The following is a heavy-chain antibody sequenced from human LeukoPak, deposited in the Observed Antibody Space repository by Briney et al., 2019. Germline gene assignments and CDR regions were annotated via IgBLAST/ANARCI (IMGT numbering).Heavy chain of an antibody. Sequence: GGSLRLSCAASGFTFSSYAMSWVRQAPGKGLEWVSAISGSGGSTYYADSVKGRFTISRDNSKNTPYLQMNSLRAEDTAVYYCANLQGAEATTDYWGQGTLVTVSS. J-gene: IGHJ4*02. V-gene: IGHV3-23*01. CDR3: ANLQGAEATTDY. D-gene: IGHD4-11*01. CDR1: GFTFSSYA. CDR2: ISGSGGST.